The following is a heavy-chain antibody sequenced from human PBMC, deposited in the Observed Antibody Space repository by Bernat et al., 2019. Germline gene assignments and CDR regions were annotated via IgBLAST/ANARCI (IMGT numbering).Heavy chain of an antibody. Sequence: EVQLVESGGGLVQPGGSLRLSCAASGFTVSSNYMSWVRQAPGKGLEWVSVIYSGGSTYYADSVKGRFTISRHNSKNTLYLQMNSLRAEDTAVYYCARDQPVITMVQGVIDYWGQGTLVTVSS. CDR3: ARDQPVITMVQGVIDY. CDR2: IYSGGST. CDR1: GFTVSSNY. V-gene: IGHV3-53*04. D-gene: IGHD3-10*01. J-gene: IGHJ4*02.